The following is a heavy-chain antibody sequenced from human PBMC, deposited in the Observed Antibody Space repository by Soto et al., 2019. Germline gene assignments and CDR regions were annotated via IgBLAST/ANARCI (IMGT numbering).Heavy chain of an antibody. CDR2: ISGSGGST. CDR1: GFTFSSYA. CDR3: AKDCEQQLVPVATNYFDY. J-gene: IGHJ4*02. V-gene: IGHV3-23*01. Sequence: PGGSLRLSCAASGFTFSSYAMSWVRQAPGKGLEWVSAISGSGGSTYYADSVKGRFTISRDNSKNTLYLQMNSLRAEDTAVYYCAKDCEQQLVPVATNYFDYWGQGTLVTVSS. D-gene: IGHD6-13*01.